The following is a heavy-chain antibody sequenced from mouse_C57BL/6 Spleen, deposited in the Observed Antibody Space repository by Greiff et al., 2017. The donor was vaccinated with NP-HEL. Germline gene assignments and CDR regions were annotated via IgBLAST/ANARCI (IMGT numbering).Heavy chain of an antibody. J-gene: IGHJ3*01. CDR2: ISSGGSYT. CDR3: ARQELTGSWFAY. V-gene: IGHV5-6*01. Sequence: EVNLVESGGDLVKPGGSLKLSCAASGFTFSSYGMSWVRQTPDKRLEWVATISSGGSYTYYPDSVKWRFTISRDNAKNTLYLQMSSLKSEDTAMYYCARQELTGSWFAYWGQGTLVTVSA. D-gene: IGHD4-1*01. CDR1: GFTFSSYG.